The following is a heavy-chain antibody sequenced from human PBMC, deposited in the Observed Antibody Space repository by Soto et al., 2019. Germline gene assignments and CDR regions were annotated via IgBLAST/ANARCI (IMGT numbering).Heavy chain of an antibody. D-gene: IGHD2-2*01. CDR2: IIPIFGTA. Sequence: SVKVSCKASGGTFSSYAISCVRQAPGQGLEWMGGIIPIFGTANYAQKFQGRVTITADKSTSTAYMELSSLRSEDTAVYYCARGVLIVVVPAATNWFDPWGQGTLVTVSS. J-gene: IGHJ5*02. V-gene: IGHV1-69*06. CDR1: GGTFSSYA. CDR3: ARGVLIVVVPAATNWFDP.